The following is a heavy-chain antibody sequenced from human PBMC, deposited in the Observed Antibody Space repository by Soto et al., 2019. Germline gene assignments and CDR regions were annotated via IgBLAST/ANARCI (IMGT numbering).Heavy chain of an antibody. V-gene: IGHV4-39*01. CDR1: GASVTNSSYY. J-gene: IGHJ4*02. Sequence: ESLCLTCAMSGASVTNSSYYWGWIRQSPGKGLEWIGSVYYRGISYSKSSVKSRVTISVDTSKNRFSLSLNSVTASDTSVYFCVSQRTTVPTQAYFDYWGPGALVTVYS. CDR3: VSQRTTVPTQAYFDY. CDR2: VYYRGIS. D-gene: IGHD4-17*01.